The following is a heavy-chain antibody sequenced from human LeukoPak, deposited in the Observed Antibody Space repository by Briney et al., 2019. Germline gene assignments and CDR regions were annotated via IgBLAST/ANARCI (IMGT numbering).Heavy chain of an antibody. D-gene: IGHD6-6*01. CDR2: IYYNGNT. CDR3: VRDPSSISSTDY. CDR1: GYSIRSSRYY. Sequence: SETLSLTCTVSGYSIRSSRYYWGWIRQPPGKGLEWIASIYYNGNTYYNPSLKSRVTISLDTSKNRFSLKLSSVTAADTAVYYCVRDPSSISSTDYWGQGTLVTVSS. V-gene: IGHV4-39*07. J-gene: IGHJ4*02.